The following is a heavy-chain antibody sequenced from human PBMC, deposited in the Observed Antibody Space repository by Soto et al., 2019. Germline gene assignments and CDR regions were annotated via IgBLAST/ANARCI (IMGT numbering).Heavy chain of an antibody. J-gene: IGHJ3*02. Sequence: PGGSLRLSCAASEFTFSSYGMHWARQAPGKGLEWVAVIWYDGSNKYFADSVKGRFTVSRDNSNNTLYLQMNSLRAEDTAVYYCARDSSMVVAAPSAFDISGTGTMVTVS. CDR2: IWYDGSNK. V-gene: IGHV3-33*01. D-gene: IGHD2-15*01. CDR1: EFTFSSYG. CDR3: ARDSSMVVAAPSAFDI.